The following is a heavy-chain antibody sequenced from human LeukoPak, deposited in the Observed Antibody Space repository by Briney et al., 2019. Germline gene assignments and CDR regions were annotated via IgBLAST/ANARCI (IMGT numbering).Heavy chain of an antibody. J-gene: IGHJ4*02. CDR1: GYSFTSYW. CDR2: IYPTDSDT. D-gene: IGHD4-17*01. V-gene: IGHV5-51*01. CDR3: ARHRRATTKVTDLDY. Sequence: GESLKISCKGSGYSFTSYWIGWVRQMPGKGLEWMGIIYPTDSDTRYSPSFQGQVTISADRSISTAYLQWSSLKASDTAMYYCARHRRATTKVTDLDYWGQGTLVTVSS.